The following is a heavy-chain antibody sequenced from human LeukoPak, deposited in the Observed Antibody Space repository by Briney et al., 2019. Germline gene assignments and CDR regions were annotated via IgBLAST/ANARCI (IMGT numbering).Heavy chain of an antibody. Sequence: GGSLRLSCAASGFTFRHYAVHWVRQAPGRGLEWVAVLSFDGAHKYYAESVKGRFTISRDNSNNTLFLQMDSLRIEDTALYYCARARAGGLDYWGQGTLVTVSS. CDR2: LSFDGAHK. D-gene: IGHD3-10*01. CDR3: ARARAGGLDY. J-gene: IGHJ4*02. V-gene: IGHV3-30*04. CDR1: GFTFRHYA.